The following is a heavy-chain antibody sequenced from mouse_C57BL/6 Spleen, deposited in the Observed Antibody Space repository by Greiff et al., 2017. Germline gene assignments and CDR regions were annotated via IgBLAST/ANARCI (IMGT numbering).Heavy chain of an antibody. V-gene: IGHV3-6*01. CDR1: GYSITSGYY. J-gene: IGHJ2*01. D-gene: IGHD2-12*01. CDR2: ISYDGSN. Sequence: EVKLVESGPGLVKPSQSLSLTCSVTGYSITSGYYWNWIRQFPGNKLEWMGYISYDGSNNYNPSLKNRISITRDTSKNQFFLKLNSVTTEDTATYYCARLRGYFDYWGQGTTLTVSS. CDR3: ARLRGYFDY.